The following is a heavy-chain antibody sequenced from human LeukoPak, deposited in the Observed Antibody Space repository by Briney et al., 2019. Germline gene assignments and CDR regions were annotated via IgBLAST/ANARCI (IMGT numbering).Heavy chain of an antibody. D-gene: IGHD2-8*01. CDR2: IIPIFGTA. CDR3: ARGGYCTNGVCLNWFDP. V-gene: IGHV1-69*15. J-gene: IGHJ5*02. Sequence: ASVKVSCKASGGTFSSYAISWVRQAPGQGLEWMGRIIPIFGTANYAQKFQGRVTITADESTSTAYMELSSLRSEDTAVYYCARGGYCTNGVCLNWFDPWGQGTLVTVSS. CDR1: GGTFSSYA.